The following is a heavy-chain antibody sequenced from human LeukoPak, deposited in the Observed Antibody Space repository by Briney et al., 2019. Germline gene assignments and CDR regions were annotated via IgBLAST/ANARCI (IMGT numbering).Heavy chain of an antibody. CDR2: INAGNGNT. D-gene: IGHD2-15*01. V-gene: IGHV1-3*01. CDR1: GYTFTSYA. CDR3: ARDGGCSGGSCYGY. Sequence: ASVKVSCKASGYTFTSYAMHCVRQAPGQRLEWMGWINAGNGNTKYSQKFQGRVTITRDTSASTAYMELSSLRSEDTAVYYCARDGGCSGGSCYGYWGQGTLVTVSS. J-gene: IGHJ4*02.